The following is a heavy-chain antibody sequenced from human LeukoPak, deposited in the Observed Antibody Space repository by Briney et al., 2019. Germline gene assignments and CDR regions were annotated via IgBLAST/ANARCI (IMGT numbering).Heavy chain of an antibody. CDR3: ARDEIGTTAYYYGMDI. Sequence: PGGSLRLSCAASGFTFSSYGMHWVRQAPGKGLEWVAVIWYDGSNKYYADSVKGRFTISRDNSKNTLYLQMNSLRAEDTAVYYCARDEIGTTAYYYGMDIWGQGTTVTVPS. CDR1: GFTFSSYG. D-gene: IGHD1-1*01. CDR2: IWYDGSNK. V-gene: IGHV3-33*01. J-gene: IGHJ6*02.